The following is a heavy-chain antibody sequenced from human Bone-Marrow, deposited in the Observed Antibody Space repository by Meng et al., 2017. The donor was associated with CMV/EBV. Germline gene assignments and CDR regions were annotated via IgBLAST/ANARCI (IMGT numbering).Heavy chain of an antibody. J-gene: IGHJ4*02. Sequence: LRLSCDVSIHSIRSSNWWGWIRQPPGKGLEWIGYIYYSGGIYYNPSLKSRVTMSVDTSKNQVSLKLNSVTAVDTAIYYCARTGDCTSTSCYTYFAFWGQGPPVTGSS. CDR1: IHSIRSSNW. CDR3: ARTGDCTSTSCYTYFAF. V-gene: IGHV4-28*02. CDR2: IYYSGGI. D-gene: IGHD2-2*02.